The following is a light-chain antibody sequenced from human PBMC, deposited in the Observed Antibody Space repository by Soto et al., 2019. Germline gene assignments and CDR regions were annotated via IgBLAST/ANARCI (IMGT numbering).Light chain of an antibody. CDR3: SSYAGSNKV. Sequence: QSVLTQPPSASGSPGQSVTISCTGTSSDVGGYNYVSWYQQHPGKAPKLMMYEVSKRPSGVPDRFSGSKSGNTASLTVSGLQAEDEADYYCSSYAGSNKVFGGGTKVTVL. V-gene: IGLV2-8*01. J-gene: IGLJ2*01. CDR2: EVS. CDR1: SSDVGGYNY.